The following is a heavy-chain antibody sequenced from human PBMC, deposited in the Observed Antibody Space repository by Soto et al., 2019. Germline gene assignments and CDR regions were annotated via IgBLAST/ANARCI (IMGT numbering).Heavy chain of an antibody. CDR2: ISGNGGST. Sequence: LRLSCAASGFTFSSYAMSWVRQAPVRGLEWVSIISGNGGSTYYAASVKGRFTISRDNTKNTLYLQMDSLTAEDTAVYYCAKGSEFSNSYTLDFDFWGQGALVTVSS. CDR3: AKGSEFSNSYTLDFDF. CDR1: GFTFSSYA. J-gene: IGHJ4*02. D-gene: IGHD6-6*01. V-gene: IGHV3-23*01.